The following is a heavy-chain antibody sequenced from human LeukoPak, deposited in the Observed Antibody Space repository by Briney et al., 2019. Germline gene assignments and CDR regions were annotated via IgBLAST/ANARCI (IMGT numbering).Heavy chain of an antibody. CDR2: IFYSGNT. Sequence: SETLSLTCTVSGGSINSSSYYWGWIRQPPGKGLEWIGSIFYSGNTYDNPSLKSRVTISVDTSKNQFSLRLNSVTAADTAVYYCARHRSKWLQSSFDYWGQGTLVTVSS. D-gene: IGHD5-24*01. V-gene: IGHV4-39*01. J-gene: IGHJ4*02. CDR3: ARHRSKWLQSSFDY. CDR1: GGSINSSSYY.